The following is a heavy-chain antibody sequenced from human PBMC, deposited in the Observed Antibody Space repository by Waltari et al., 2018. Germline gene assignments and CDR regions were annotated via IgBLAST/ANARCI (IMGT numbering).Heavy chain of an antibody. Sequence: QVQLVQSGAEVKKPGSSVKVSCKASGGTFRSYTISWVRRAPGQGLEWMGRIIPILGIANYAQKFQGRVTITADKSTSTAYMELSSLRSEDTAVYYCARDLSDIVATMGFDPWGQGTLVTVSS. CDR1: GGTFRSYT. D-gene: IGHD5-12*01. CDR2: IIPILGIA. J-gene: IGHJ5*02. CDR3: ARDLSDIVATMGFDP. V-gene: IGHV1-69*08.